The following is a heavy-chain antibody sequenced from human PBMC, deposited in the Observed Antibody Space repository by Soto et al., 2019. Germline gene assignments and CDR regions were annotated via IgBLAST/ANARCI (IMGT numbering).Heavy chain of an antibody. CDR2: INPNSGGT. Sequence: ASVKFSCKASGYMFTGYNMHWVRQAPGQGLEWMGWINPNSGGTNYAQKFQGRVTMTRDMSSSTAYMELSRLRSDDTAVYYCTRNFEMEWLLWQVDYYYYGMDVWGQGTTVTVSS. D-gene: IGHD3-3*01. V-gene: IGHV1-2*02. CDR3: TRNFEMEWLLWQVDYYYYGMDV. CDR1: GYMFTGYN. J-gene: IGHJ6*02.